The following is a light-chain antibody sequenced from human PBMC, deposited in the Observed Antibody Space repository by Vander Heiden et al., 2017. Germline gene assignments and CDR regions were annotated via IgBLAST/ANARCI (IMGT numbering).Light chain of an antibody. V-gene: IGKV1-39*01. CDR1: QSISSY. CDR2: AAS. CDR3: QQSDSTPIT. Sequence: DIQMTQFPSSLSASVGDRVTITCRASQSISSYLNWYQQKPGKAPKLLIYAASSLQSGVPSRFSGSGSGTDFTLTISRLQPEDFATYYCQQSDSTPITFGQGTQLEIK. J-gene: IGKJ5*01.